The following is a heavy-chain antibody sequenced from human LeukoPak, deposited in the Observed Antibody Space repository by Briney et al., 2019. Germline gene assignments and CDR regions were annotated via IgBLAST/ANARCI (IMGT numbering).Heavy chain of an antibody. J-gene: IGHJ4*02. V-gene: IGHV3-30*04. CDR3: ARDGPNCSGGSCYSGGIDY. CDR2: ISYDGSNK. D-gene: IGHD2-15*01. CDR1: GFTFSSYA. Sequence: GGSLRLSCAASGFTFSSYAMHWVRQAPGKGLEWVALISYDGSNKYYADSVKARFIISRDNSKNTVYLQMNSLRAEDTAVYYCARDGPNCSGGSCYSGGIDYWGQGTLVTVSS.